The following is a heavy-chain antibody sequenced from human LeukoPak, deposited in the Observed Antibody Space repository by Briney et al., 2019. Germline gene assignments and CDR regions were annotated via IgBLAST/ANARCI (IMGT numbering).Heavy chain of an antibody. D-gene: IGHD1-26*01. CDR3: VKKGRETYYYFDY. CDR1: GYTFTGYY. V-gene: IGHV1-2*02. CDR2: INPNSGGT. Sequence: GASVKVSCKASGYTFTGYYMHWVRQAPGQGPEWMGWINPNSGGTNYAQKFQGGVTMTRDTSISTAYMELSRLTSDDTAVYYCVKKGRETYYYFDYWGQGTLVTVSS. J-gene: IGHJ4*02.